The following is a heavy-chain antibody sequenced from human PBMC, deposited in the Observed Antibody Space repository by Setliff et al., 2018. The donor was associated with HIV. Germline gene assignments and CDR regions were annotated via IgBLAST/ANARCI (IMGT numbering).Heavy chain of an antibody. CDR1: GGSFSGYY. CDR2: INHSGST. V-gene: IGHV4-34*01. J-gene: IGHJ6*03. CDR3: ARGPPAEDYYYYMDV. Sequence: SETLSLTCAIYGGSFSGYYWSWIRQPPGKGLEWIGEINHSGSTNYNPSLKSRVTISVDTSKNQFSLRLSSVTAADTAVYYCARGPPAEDYYYYMDVWDKGTTVTVSS.